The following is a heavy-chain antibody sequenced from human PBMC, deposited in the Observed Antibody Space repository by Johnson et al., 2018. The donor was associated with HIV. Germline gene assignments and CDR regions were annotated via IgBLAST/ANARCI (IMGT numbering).Heavy chain of an antibody. CDR3: AKGRGSPPGAFDI. Sequence: VQLVESGGGLVQPGGSLRLSCAASGFTFSSYALSWVRQAPGKGLEWVSAISGSGGSTYYEDSVKGRFTISRDNSKNTLYLQMNSLRAEDTAVYYCAKGRGSPPGAFDIWGQGTMVTVSS. V-gene: IGHV3-23*04. J-gene: IGHJ3*02. CDR1: GFTFSSYA. D-gene: IGHD1-26*01. CDR2: ISGSGGST.